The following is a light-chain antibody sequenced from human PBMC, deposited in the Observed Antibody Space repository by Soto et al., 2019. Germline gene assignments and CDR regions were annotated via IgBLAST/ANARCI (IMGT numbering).Light chain of an antibody. V-gene: IGLV2-14*03. CDR3: CSYTSSTIYV. CDR2: DVT. Sequence: QSVLTQPASVSGSPGQSIAISCTGTSSDVGGYNYVSWYQQHPGKAPKLMIYDVTSRPSGVSDRFSGSKSGTTASLTISGLQAEDVADYYCCSYTSSTIYVFGTGTKVTVL. J-gene: IGLJ1*01. CDR1: SSDVGGYNY.